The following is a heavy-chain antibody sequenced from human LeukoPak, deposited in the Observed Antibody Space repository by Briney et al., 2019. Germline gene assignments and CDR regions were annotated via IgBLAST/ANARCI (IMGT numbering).Heavy chain of an antibody. V-gene: IGHV3-7*01. CDR3: ARWGQTSGYYYVDN. D-gene: IGHD5-12*01. CDR2: INQDGSVK. J-gene: IGHJ4*02. CDR1: GFTLSSNW. Sequence: GGSLRLSCGASGFTLSSNWMTWVRQALGRGLEWVASINQDGSVKYYVDSVKGRFTISRDNARNSLSLQMNSLGVEDTAVYFCARWGQTSGYYYVDNWGQGTLVTVSS.